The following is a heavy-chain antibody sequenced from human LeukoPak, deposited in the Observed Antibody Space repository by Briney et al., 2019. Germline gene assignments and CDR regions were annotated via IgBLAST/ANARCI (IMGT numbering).Heavy chain of an antibody. CDR1: GGSISSYY. Sequence: PSETLSLTCTVSGGSISSYYWSWIRQPPGKGLEWIGYIYYSGSTNYNPSLKSRVTISVDTSKNQFSPKLSSVTAADTAVYYCARVHIAAAGPYYFDYWGQGTLVTVSS. D-gene: IGHD6-13*01. CDR3: ARVHIAAAGPYYFDY. V-gene: IGHV4-59*01. J-gene: IGHJ4*02. CDR2: IYYSGST.